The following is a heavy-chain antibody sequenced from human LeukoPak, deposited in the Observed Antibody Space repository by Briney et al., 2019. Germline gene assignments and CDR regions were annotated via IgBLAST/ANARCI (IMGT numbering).Heavy chain of an antibody. CDR2: ISYDGNDK. Sequence: GGSLRLSCAASGFTFSSYGMRWVRQAPGKGLEWVAVISYDGNDKFYRDSVKGRFTISRDNSKNTLYLQMNSLRAEDTAVYYCAKAGSRDIVVVPAAGFDYWGQGTLVTVSS. V-gene: IGHV3-30*18. CDR1: GFTFSSYG. D-gene: IGHD2-2*01. J-gene: IGHJ4*02. CDR3: AKAGSRDIVVVPAAGFDY.